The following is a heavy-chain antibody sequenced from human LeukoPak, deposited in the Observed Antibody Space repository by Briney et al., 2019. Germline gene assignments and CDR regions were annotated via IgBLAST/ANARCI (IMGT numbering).Heavy chain of an antibody. V-gene: IGHV1-69*04. CDR3: ARETGTTDY. CDR2: IIPILGIA. Sequence: ASVKVSCKPSGGSFSSYAISWVRQAPGQGLEWMGRIIPILGIANYAQKFQGRVTTTADKSTSTAYMELSSLRSEDTAVYYCARETGTTDYWGQGTLVTVSS. CDR1: GGSFSSYA. D-gene: IGHD1-1*01. J-gene: IGHJ4*02.